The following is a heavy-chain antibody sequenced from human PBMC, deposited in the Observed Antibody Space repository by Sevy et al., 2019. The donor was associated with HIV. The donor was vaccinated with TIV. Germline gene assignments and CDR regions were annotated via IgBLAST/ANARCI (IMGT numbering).Heavy chain of an antibody. Sequence: GGSLRLSCAASGFTFSNYWMHWVRQDPGKGLVWVSRIDSDDGSTTYADSVKGRFTISRDNAKKTLFLQMNSLRAEDTAVYYCATQYYYGSGRIFYYGMDVWGQGTTVTVSS. CDR3: ATQYYYGSGRIFYYGMDV. J-gene: IGHJ6*02. CDR1: GFTFSNYW. V-gene: IGHV3-74*01. CDR2: IDSDDGST. D-gene: IGHD3-10*01.